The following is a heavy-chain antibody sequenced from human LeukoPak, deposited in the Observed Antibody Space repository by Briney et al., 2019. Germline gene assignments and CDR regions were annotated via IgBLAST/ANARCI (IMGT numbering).Heavy chain of an antibody. J-gene: IGHJ4*02. CDR1: GYSFTSYW. Sequence: HGESLKISCKGSGYSFTSYWIGWVRQMPGKGLEWMGIIYPGDSDTRYSPSFQGQVTISADKSIGTAYLQWGSLKASDTAMYFCARRADSSAYYTYWGQGTLVTVFS. CDR3: ARRADSSAYYTY. V-gene: IGHV5-51*01. D-gene: IGHD3-22*01. CDR2: IYPGDSDT.